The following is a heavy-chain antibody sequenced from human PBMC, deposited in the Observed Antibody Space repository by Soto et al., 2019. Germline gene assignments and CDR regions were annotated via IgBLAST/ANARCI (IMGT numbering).Heavy chain of an antibody. D-gene: IGHD3-22*01. CDR1: GFPFDSYG. Sequence: VQLVEYGGGVVQPGRSLRRSCAASGFPFDSYGMHWVRQAPGKGLEWVAVISYDGSTKYYADSVKGRFTISRDNSKNTLYLQMNSLRAEDTAVYYCVGGYYYGDYWGQGTLVIVSS. V-gene: IGHV3-30*03. J-gene: IGHJ4*02. CDR3: VGGYYYGDY. CDR2: ISYDGSTK.